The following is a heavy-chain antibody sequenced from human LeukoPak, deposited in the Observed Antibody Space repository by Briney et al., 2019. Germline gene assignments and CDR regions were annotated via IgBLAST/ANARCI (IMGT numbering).Heavy chain of an antibody. J-gene: IGHJ6*02. CDR3: AREQVVVGRGYYGMDV. D-gene: IGHD2-2*01. CDR2: MYSGGST. CDR1: GFTVSSKY. V-gene: IGHV3-66*01. Sequence: GGSLRLSCAASGFTVSSKYMGWVRQAPGKGLEWVSVMYSGGSTFYGDSVKGRFTISRDNSMNTLYLQMNSLRVDDTAVYYCAREQVVVGRGYYGMDVWGQGTTVTVSS.